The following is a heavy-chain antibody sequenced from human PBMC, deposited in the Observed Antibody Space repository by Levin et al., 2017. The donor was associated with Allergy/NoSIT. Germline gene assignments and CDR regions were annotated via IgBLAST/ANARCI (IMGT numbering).Heavy chain of an antibody. CDR3: AHRPNGYISGWDQANFDY. V-gene: IGHV2-5*02. Sequence: SGPTLVKPTQTLTLTCTFSGFSLSTTGVGVGWIRQPPGKALEWLAVIYWDDDNRYSPSLRSRLSITKDTSKNQVVLTMTNMDPVDTATYYCAHRPNGYISGWDQANFDYWGQGTLVTVSS. CDR1: GFSLSTTGVG. D-gene: IGHD6-19*01. CDR2: IYWDDDN. J-gene: IGHJ4*02.